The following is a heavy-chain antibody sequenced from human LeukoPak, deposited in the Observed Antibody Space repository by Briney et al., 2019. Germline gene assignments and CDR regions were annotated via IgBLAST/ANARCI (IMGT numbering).Heavy chain of an antibody. V-gene: IGHV4-34*01. D-gene: IGHD4-17*01. CDR3: AIWSVQGYGDYLFDY. J-gene: IGHJ4*02. Sequence: SETLSLTCAVYGGSFSGYYWSWIRQPPGRGLEWIGEINHSGSTNYNPSLKSRVTISVDTSKNQFSLKLSSVTAADTAVYYCAIWSVQGYGDYLFDYWGQGTLVTVSS. CDR2: INHSGST. CDR1: GGSFSGYY.